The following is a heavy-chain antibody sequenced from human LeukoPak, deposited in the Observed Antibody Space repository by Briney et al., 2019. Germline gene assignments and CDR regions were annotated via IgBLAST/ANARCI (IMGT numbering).Heavy chain of an antibody. V-gene: IGHV3-30*18. CDR2: ISYDGSNK. D-gene: IGHD3-3*01. CDR3: AKGGDPLRFLEWPYVDY. Sequence: GGSLRPSCAASGFTFSSYGMHWVRQAPGKGLEWVAVISYDGSNKYYADSVKGRFTISRDNSKNTLYLQMNSLRAEDTAVYYCAKGGDPLRFLEWPYVDYWGQGTLVTVSS. J-gene: IGHJ4*02. CDR1: GFTFSSYG.